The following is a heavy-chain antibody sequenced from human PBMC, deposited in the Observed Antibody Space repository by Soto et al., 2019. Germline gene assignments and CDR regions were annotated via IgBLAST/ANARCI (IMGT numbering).Heavy chain of an antibody. CDR1: GFTFSNAW. CDR2: IKSKTDGGTT. V-gene: IGHV3-15*01. Sequence: GGSLRLSCAASGFTFSNAWMSWVRQASGKGLEWVGRIKSKTDGGTTDYAAPVKGRFTISRDDSKNTLYLQMNSLKTEDTAVYYCSQGIGATIGGGYYYGLDVWGQGTTVTVSS. J-gene: IGHJ6*02. CDR3: SQGIGATIGGGYYYGLDV. D-gene: IGHD5-12*01.